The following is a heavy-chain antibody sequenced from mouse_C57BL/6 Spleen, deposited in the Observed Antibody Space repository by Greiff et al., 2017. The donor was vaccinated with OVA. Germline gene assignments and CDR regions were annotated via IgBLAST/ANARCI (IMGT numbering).Heavy chain of an antibody. CDR1: GYTFTSYW. CDR2: IDPSDSET. CDR3: ARWNFDAMDY. J-gene: IGHJ4*01. V-gene: IGHV1-52*01. Sequence: QVQLQQPGAELVRPGSSVKLSCKASGYTFTSYWMHWVKQRPIQGLEWIGNIDPSDSETHYNQKFKDKATLTVDKSSSTAYMQLSSLTSEDSAVYYCARWNFDAMDYGGQGTSVTVSS.